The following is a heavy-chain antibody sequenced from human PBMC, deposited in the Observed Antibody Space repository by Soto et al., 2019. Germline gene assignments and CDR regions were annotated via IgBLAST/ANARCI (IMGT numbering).Heavy chain of an antibody. CDR1: GYSFTSYW. CDR2: IYPGDSDT. Sequence: GESLKISCKGSGYSFTSYWIGWVRQMPGKGLEWMGIIYPGDSDTRYSPSFQGQVTISADKSISTAYLQWSSLKASDTAMYYCARLKNCYDSSGYQYYFDYWGQGTLVTVSS. V-gene: IGHV5-51*01. J-gene: IGHJ4*02. D-gene: IGHD3-22*01. CDR3: ARLKNCYDSSGYQYYFDY.